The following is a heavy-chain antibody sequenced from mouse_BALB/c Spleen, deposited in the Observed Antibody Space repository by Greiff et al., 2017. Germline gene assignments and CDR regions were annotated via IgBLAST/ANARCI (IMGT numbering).Heavy chain of an antibody. CDR2: IFPGDGST. CDR3: ESYATDAMDY. Sequence: QVQLQQSGAELVQPGASVKLSCKASGYTFTSYDINWVRQRPEEGLEWIGWIFPGDGSTKYNEKFKGKATLTTNKSSSTAYMQLRRLTSEDSAVYFCESYATDAMDYWGQGTSVTVSS. CDR1: GYTFTSYD. D-gene: IGHD6-1*01. J-gene: IGHJ4*01. V-gene: IGHV1S56*01.